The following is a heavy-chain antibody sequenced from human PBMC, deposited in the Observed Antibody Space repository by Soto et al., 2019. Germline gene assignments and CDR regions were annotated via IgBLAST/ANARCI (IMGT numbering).Heavy chain of an antibody. J-gene: IGHJ3*02. Sequence: SETLSLTCTVSGASIISSKSYWAWIRQSPGTGLEWIGSVSFGRDTYFNPSLKSRLTISADTSKNEISLNLNSVTAADTAVYYCARQPLHRVGSSISTLDIWGQGTVVTVSS. V-gene: IGHV4-39*01. CDR1: GASIISSKSY. D-gene: IGHD1-26*01. CDR3: ARQPLHRVGSSISTLDI. CDR2: VSFGRDT.